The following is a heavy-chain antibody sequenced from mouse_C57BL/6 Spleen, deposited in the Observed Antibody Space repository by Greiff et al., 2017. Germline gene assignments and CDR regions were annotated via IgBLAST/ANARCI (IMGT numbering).Heavy chain of an antibody. V-gene: IGHV5-4*01. D-gene: IGHD2-4*01. CDR2: ISDGGSYT. Sequence: EVHLVESGGGLVKPGGSLKLSCAASGFTFSSYAMSWVRQTPEKRLEWVATISDGGSYTYYPDNVKGRFTISSDNAKNNLYLQMSHLKSEDTSMYYCARERGLYYDYPWFAYWGQGTLVTVSA. J-gene: IGHJ3*01. CDR1: GFTFSSYA. CDR3: ARERGLYYDYPWFAY.